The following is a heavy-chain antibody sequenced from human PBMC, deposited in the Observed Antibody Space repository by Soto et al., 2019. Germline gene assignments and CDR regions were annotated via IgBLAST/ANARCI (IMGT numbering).Heavy chain of an antibody. V-gene: IGHV3-74*01. J-gene: IGHJ4*02. D-gene: IGHD1-26*01. CDR1: GFTFNTHW. Sequence: EVQLVESGGGVVQPGGSLRLSCTASGFTFNTHWMHWVRQAPGKGLVWVSRIYFDGITTNYADAVKGRLTVSRDNAKNTVCLHVDTLRDEETAVYYCARGGAMGVDYWGQGTLVTVSS. CDR3: ARGGAMGVDY. CDR2: IYFDGITT.